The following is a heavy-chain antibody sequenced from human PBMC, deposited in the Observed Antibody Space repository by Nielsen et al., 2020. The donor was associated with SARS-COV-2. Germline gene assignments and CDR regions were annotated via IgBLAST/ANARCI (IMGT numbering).Heavy chain of an antibody. V-gene: IGHV3-9*01. CDR1: GFTFDDYA. Sequence: SLKISCAASGFTFDDYAMHWVRQAPGKGLEWVSGISWNSGSIGYADSVKGRFTISRDNAKNSLYLQMNSLRAEDTALYYCAKVSYYDSSGYYDAFDIWGQGTMVTVSS. J-gene: IGHJ3*02. CDR2: ISWNSGSI. CDR3: AKVSYYDSSGYYDAFDI. D-gene: IGHD3-22*01.